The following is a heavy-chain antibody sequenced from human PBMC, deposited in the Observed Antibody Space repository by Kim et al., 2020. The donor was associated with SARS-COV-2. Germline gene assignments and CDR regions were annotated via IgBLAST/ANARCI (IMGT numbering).Heavy chain of an antibody. Sequence: SVKVSCKASGGTFSSYAISWVRQAPGQGLEWMGGIIPIFGTANYAQKFQGRVTITADESTSTAYMELSSLRSEDTAVYYCARPVNGSPPGYYYYGMDVWGQGTTVTVSS. CDR2: IIPIFGTA. CDR1: GGTFSSYA. J-gene: IGHJ6*02. CDR3: ARPVNGSPPGYYYYGMDV. D-gene: IGHD1-26*01. V-gene: IGHV1-69*13.